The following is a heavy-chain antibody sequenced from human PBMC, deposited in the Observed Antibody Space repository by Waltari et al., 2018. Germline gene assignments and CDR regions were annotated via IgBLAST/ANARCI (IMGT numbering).Heavy chain of an antibody. V-gene: IGHV1-2*04. CDR3: ARDLRGTGGAFDI. CDR2: INHNSGGT. D-gene: IGHD3-16*01. Sequence: QVQLVQSGAEVKKPGASVKVSCKASGYTFTGYYMHWVRQAPGQGLEWMGWINHNSGGTNYAQKFQGWVTMTRDTSISTAYMELSRLRSDDTAVYYCARDLRGTGGAFDIWGQGTMVTVSS. CDR1: GYTFTGYY. J-gene: IGHJ3*02.